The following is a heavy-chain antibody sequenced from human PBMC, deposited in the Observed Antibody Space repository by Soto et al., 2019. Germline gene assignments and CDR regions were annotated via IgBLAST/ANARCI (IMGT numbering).Heavy chain of an antibody. CDR1: GFTFSSYA. J-gene: IGHJ4*02. CDR2: ISGSGGST. Sequence: EVQLLESGGGLVQPGGSPRLSCAASGFTFSSYAMSWVRQAPGKGLAWVSAISGSGGSTYYADSVKGRFTISRDNSKNTLYLQMNRLRAEDTAVYYCAKDREPTASLWFGEFGVYWGQGTLVTVSS. V-gene: IGHV3-23*01. CDR3: AKDREPTASLWFGEFGVY. D-gene: IGHD3-10*01.